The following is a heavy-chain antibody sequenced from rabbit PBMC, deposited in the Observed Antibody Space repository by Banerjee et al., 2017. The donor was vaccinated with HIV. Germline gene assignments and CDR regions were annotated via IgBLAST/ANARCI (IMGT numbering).Heavy chain of an antibody. V-gene: IGHV1S40*01. CDR1: GFSFSNKYV. CDR3: ASDTGGYAWSLNL. Sequence: CTASGFSFSNKYVMCWVRQAPGKGLEWIACINTSSGNAVYANWAKGRFTISKTSSTTVTLQMTSLTAADTATYFCASDTGGYAWSLNLWGPGTLVTVS. CDR2: INTSSGNA. D-gene: IGHD6-1*01. J-gene: IGHJ4*01.